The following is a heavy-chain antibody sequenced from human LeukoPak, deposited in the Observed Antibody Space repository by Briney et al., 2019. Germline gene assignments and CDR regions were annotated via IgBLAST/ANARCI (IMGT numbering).Heavy chain of an antibody. J-gene: IGHJ5*02. D-gene: IGHD5-18*01. CDR1: GGSFSGYY. CDR3: ARGGGYSYGNWFDP. V-gene: IGHV4-34*01. Sequence: PSETLSLTCAVYGGSFSGYYWSWIRQTPGKGLEWIGEINHSGSTNYNPSLKSRVTISVDTSKNQFSLKLSSVTAADTAVYYCARGGGYSYGNWFDPWGQGTLVTVSS. CDR2: INHSGST.